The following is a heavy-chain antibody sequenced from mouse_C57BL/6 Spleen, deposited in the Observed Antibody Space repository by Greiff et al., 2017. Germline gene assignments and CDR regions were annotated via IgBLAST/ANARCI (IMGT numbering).Heavy chain of an antibody. CDR2: IDPSDSYT. J-gene: IGHJ4*01. CDR1: GYTFTSYW. V-gene: IGHV1-69*01. D-gene: IGHD3-2*02. Sequence: QVQLQQSGAELVMPGASVKLSCKASGYTFTSYWMHWVKQRPGQGLEWIGEIDPSDSYTNYNQKFKGKSTLTVDKSSSTAYMQLSSLTSEDSAVYYCAVDSSGSDAMDDWGQGTSVTVSS. CDR3: AVDSSGSDAMDD.